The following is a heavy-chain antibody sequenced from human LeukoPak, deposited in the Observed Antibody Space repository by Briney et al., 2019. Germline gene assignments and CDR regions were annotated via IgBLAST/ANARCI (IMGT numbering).Heavy chain of an antibody. CDR3: ARAQELPHYGSGSYLL. J-gene: IGHJ3*01. Sequence: PGGSLRLSCAASEFSVGSNYMTWVRQAPGKGLEWVSLIYSGGSTYYADSVKGRFTISRDNSKNTLYLQMNSLRSDDTAVYYCARAQELPHYGSGSYLLWGQGTMVTVSS. V-gene: IGHV3-53*05. CDR1: EFSVGSNY. D-gene: IGHD3-10*01. CDR2: IYSGGST.